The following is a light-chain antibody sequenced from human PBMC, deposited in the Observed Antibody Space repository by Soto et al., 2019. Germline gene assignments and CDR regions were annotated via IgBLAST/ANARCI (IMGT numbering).Light chain of an antibody. V-gene: IGKV1-5*01. CDR2: DAS. CDR3: QQYNSYSPSFT. CDR1: QSISSW. J-gene: IGKJ3*01. Sequence: DIQMTQSPSTLSASVGERVTITCRASQSISSWLAWYQQKPGKAPKLLIYDASSLESGVPSRFSGSGSGTEFTLTISSLQPDDFATYYCQQYNSYSPSFTFXPGTKVDI.